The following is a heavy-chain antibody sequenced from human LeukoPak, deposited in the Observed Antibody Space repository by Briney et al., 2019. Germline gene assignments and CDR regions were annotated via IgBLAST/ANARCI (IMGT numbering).Heavy chain of an antibody. CDR3: AKGYCSSTSCYVGYYYYYMDV. Sequence: GGSLRLSCAASGFTFSSYAMSWVRQAPGKGLEWVPAISGSGGSTYYADSVKGRFTISRDNSKNTLYLQMNSLRAEDTAVYYCAKGYCSSTSCYVGYYYYYMDVWGKGTTVTVSS. J-gene: IGHJ6*03. CDR2: ISGSGGST. V-gene: IGHV3-23*01. D-gene: IGHD2-2*01. CDR1: GFTFSSYA.